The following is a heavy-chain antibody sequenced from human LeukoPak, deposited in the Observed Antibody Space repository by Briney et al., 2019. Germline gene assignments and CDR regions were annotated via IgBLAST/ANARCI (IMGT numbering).Heavy chain of an antibody. CDR3: ARDSYGLNYFDY. V-gene: IGHV4-34*01. CDR2: INHSGST. J-gene: IGHJ4*02. CDR1: GGSFSGYY. D-gene: IGHD5-18*01. Sequence: SETLSLTCAVYGGSFSGYYWSRIRQPPGKGLEWIGEINHSGSTNYNPSLKSRVTISVDTSKNQFSLKLSSVTAADTAVYYCARDSYGLNYFDYWGQGTLVTVSS.